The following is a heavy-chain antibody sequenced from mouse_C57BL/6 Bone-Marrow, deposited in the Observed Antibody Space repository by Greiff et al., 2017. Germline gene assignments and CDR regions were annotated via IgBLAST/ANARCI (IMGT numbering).Heavy chain of an antibody. CDR1: GYTFTSYW. CDR3: ARSGPLGRSFDY. D-gene: IGHD4-1*01. J-gene: IGHJ2*01. V-gene: IGHV1-55*01. Sequence: QVQLQQPGAELVKPGASVKMSCKASGYTFTSYWITWVKQRPGQGLEWIGDIYPTSGRTNYNEKFKSKAILTVDPSSNTADMQLSSLTSEDSAVFYCARSGPLGRSFDYWGQGTTLTVSS. CDR2: IYPTSGRT.